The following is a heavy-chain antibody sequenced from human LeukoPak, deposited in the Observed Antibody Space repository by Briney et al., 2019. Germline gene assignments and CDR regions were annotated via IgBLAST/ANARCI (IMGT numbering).Heavy chain of an antibody. CDR1: GGPFSGYF. V-gene: IGHV4-34*01. J-gene: IGHJ4*02. CDR2: IHNSGTT. CDR3: ARRYYYNLGSFPFDF. Sequence: SETLSLACAVSGGPFSGYFWSWIRQSSGKGLEWIGEIHNSGTTNYNPSLNSRVTISEDTSKNQFYLNLSSVTAADTAVYYCARRYYYNLGSFPFDFWGQGTLVTVSS. D-gene: IGHD3-10*01.